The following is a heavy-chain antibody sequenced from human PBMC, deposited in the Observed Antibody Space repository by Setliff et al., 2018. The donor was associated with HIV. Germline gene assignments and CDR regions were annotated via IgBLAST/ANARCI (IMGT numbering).Heavy chain of an antibody. J-gene: IGHJ4*02. D-gene: IGHD2-21*02. Sequence: SETLSLTCTVSGGSISTSNYYWGWVRQPPGKGLEWVGNVDYTGSTYYNPSLKSRVTISVDTSKNQFSLRLNSVTAADTAVYYCARQGNIVVVTSFDYWGQGTVVTVLL. CDR2: VDYTGST. CDR1: GGSISTSNYY. V-gene: IGHV4-39*07. CDR3: ARQGNIVVVTSFDY.